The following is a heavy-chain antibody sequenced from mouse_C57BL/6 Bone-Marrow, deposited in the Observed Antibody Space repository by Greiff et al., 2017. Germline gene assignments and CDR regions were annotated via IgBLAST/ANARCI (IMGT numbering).Heavy chain of an antibody. Sequence: QVQLQQPGAELVMPGASVKLSCKASGYTFTSYWMHWVKQRPGQGLEWIGEIDPSDSYTNYNQKFKGKSTLTVDKSSSTAYMQLSSLTSEDSAVYYCARRDLLSYAMDYWGQGTSVTVSS. CDR3: ARRDLLSYAMDY. D-gene: IGHD2-10*01. CDR1: GYTFTSYW. V-gene: IGHV1-69*01. J-gene: IGHJ4*01. CDR2: IDPSDSYT.